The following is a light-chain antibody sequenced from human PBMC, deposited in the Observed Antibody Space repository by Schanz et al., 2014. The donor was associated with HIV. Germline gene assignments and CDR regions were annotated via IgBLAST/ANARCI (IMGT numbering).Light chain of an antibody. J-gene: IGLJ3*02. CDR3: QSYGNNNAAV. V-gene: IGLV6-57*04. CDR1: SGSIASYY. Sequence: FMLTQPHSVSESPGKTTTISCTRSSGSIASYYVQWYQQRPGSAPITVIYEDNQRPSGVPNRFSGSFDFSSNSAVLTISELRTEDEADYYCQSYGNNNAAVFGGGTKLTVL. CDR2: EDN.